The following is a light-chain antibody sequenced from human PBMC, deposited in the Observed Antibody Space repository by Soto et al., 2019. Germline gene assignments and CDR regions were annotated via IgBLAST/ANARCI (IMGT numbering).Light chain of an antibody. CDR2: LNS. CDR1: SSDIGAGYD. V-gene: IGLV1-40*01. Sequence: QSVLTQPPSVSGAPGQRVTISCSGSSSDIGAGYDVHWYQQLPGTAPTLLIYLNSNRPSGVPDRFSGSKSGTSASLAITGLQAEDEADYYCQSYDSSLSTDVFGTGTKLTVL. J-gene: IGLJ1*01. CDR3: QSYDSSLSTDV.